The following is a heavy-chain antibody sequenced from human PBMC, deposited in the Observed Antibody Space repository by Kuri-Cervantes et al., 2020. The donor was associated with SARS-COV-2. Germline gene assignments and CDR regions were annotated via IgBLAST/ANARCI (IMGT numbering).Heavy chain of an antibody. V-gene: IGHV3-7*01. CDR1: GFTFSSYW. D-gene: IGHD6-6*01. CDR3: ARDREFIAAHIFDY. CDR2: IKQDGSEK. J-gene: IGHJ4*02. Sequence: GESLKISCAASGFTFSSYWMSWVRQAPGKGLEWVANIKQDGSEKYYVDSVKGRFTISRDNAKNSLYLQMNSLRAEDTAVYYCARDREFIAAHIFDYWGQGTLVTVSS.